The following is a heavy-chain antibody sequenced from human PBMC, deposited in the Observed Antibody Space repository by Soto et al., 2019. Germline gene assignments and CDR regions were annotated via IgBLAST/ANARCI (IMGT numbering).Heavy chain of an antibody. V-gene: IGHV3-74*01. Sequence: EVQLVESGGGLVQPGGSLRLSCVVSGFTFSNYWMYWVRQVPGKGLMWVSQINSDGSTINYADSVKGRFTISRDNAKNTLYLQMSSLRVEDTAIYYCARKWSTPDHWGQGTLFTVSS. CDR3: ARKWSTPDH. CDR1: GFTFSNYW. J-gene: IGHJ4*02. D-gene: IGHD2-15*01. CDR2: INSDGSTI.